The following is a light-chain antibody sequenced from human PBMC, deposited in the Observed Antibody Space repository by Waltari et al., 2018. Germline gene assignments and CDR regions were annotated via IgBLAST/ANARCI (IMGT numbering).Light chain of an antibody. Sequence: QSALTQPASVSGSPGQSITLTCTGTSSAVRSYHYVSWYQQYPGKAPKLLIYAVPQRPSGVSDRFSGSKSGNTASLTISGLQAEDEADYYCCSYAGDSLYVFGTGTTVTV. V-gene: IGLV2-23*02. CDR2: AVP. CDR1: SSAVRSYHY. CDR3: CSYAGDSLYV. J-gene: IGLJ1*01.